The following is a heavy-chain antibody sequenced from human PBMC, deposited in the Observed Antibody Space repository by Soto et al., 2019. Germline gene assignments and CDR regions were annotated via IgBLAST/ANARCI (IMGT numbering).Heavy chain of an antibody. D-gene: IGHD3-3*01. J-gene: IGHJ5*02. CDR2: ISSSSSTI. V-gene: IGHV3-48*02. CDR1: GFTFSSYS. Sequence: EVQLVESGGGLVQPGGSLRLSCAASGFTFSSYSMNWVRQAPGKGLEWVSYISSSSSTIYYADSVKGRFTISRDNAKKSLYLQMNSLRDEDTAVYYCARDKTPVLRFLEWLSPFDPWGQGTLVTVSS. CDR3: ARDKTPVLRFLEWLSPFDP.